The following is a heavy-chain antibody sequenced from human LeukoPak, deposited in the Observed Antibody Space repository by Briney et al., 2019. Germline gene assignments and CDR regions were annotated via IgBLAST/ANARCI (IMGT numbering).Heavy chain of an antibody. CDR1: GHTLTELS. J-gene: IGHJ4*02. D-gene: IGHD3-16*01. CDR2: FDIEDEKR. Sequence: ASVKVSCKISGHTLTELSVHWVRQAPGKGLEWLGGFDIEDEKRWYERKFRGRVTVTEDTSIDTAYMELSGLTSNDTAVYFCTTEYMTSAWRWGYWGQGTLVVVSS. V-gene: IGHV1-24*01. CDR3: TTEYMTSAWRWGY.